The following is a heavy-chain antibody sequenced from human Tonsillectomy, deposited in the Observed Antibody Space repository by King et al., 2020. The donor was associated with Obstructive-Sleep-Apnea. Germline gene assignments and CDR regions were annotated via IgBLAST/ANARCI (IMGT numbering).Heavy chain of an antibody. CDR3: ASTMHYTHGQPPVYSHY. CDR2: IYYTGST. CDR1: GEPVRSSHYF. V-gene: IGHV4-39*01. Sequence: QLQESGPGLVKPSETLSLTCTVSGEPVRSSHYFWGWIRQAPGRGLEWIGIIYYTGSTYYNPSLKSRVIISVDTSNNQFSLKLSAVTAADTAVYYCASTMHYTHGQPPVYSHYGGQGTLVTVSS. D-gene: IGHD2-2*01. J-gene: IGHJ4*02.